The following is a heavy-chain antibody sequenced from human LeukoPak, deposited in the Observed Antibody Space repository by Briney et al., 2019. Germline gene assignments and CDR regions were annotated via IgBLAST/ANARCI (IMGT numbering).Heavy chain of an antibody. V-gene: IGHV3-23*01. D-gene: IGHD6-13*01. J-gene: IGHJ4*02. CDR2: INGGGGST. CDR1: EFTFSSYA. Sequence: GGSLRLSCAASEFTFSSYAMSWVRQAPGKGPEWVSGINGGGGSTYYADSVKGRFTVSRDNAKNSLYLQMNGLRAEDTAVYYCARDSPSAAAGTFDYWGQGTLVTVSS. CDR3: ARDSPSAAAGTFDY.